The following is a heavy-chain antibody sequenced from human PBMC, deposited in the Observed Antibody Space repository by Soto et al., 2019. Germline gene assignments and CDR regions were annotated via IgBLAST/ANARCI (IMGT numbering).Heavy chain of an antibody. CDR1: GCSISSYY. CDR3: ARGPKYCSSTSCYAWYDP. V-gene: IGHV4-59*01. Sequence: SETLSLTCTVSGCSISSYYWSWIRQPPGKGLEWIGYIYYSGSTNYNPSLKSRVTISVDTSKNQFSLKLSSVTAADTAVYYCARGPKYCSSTSCYAWYDPWGQGTLVTVSS. CDR2: IYYSGST. D-gene: IGHD2-2*01. J-gene: IGHJ5*02.